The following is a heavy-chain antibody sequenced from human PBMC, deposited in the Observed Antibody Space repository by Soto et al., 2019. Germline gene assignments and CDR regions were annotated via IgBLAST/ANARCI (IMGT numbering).Heavy chain of an antibody. CDR1: GASISSYS. Sequence: SETLSLTCTVSGASISSYSWSWIRQPPGKGLEWIGYIYYSGSTNYNPSLKSRLTISVDTSKNQFSLKLSSLTAADTAVYYCARDSTTSGWHAGFDPWGQGTLVTVSS. D-gene: IGHD6-19*01. V-gene: IGHV4-59*01. CDR2: IYYSGST. CDR3: ARDSTTSGWHAGFDP. J-gene: IGHJ5*02.